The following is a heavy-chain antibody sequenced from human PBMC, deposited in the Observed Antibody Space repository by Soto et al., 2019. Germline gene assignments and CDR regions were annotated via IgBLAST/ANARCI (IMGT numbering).Heavy chain of an antibody. Sequence: QVQLVQSGAEVRKPGASVKVPCKASGYTFTRYGISWVRQAPGEGLAWMGWSTPYNGDTYYARKVQGRVTMTSDTSTSTAYMELRSLTPDDSAIYYCARGRGVNCSSTSCYHSFYYMDVWGKGITVTVSS. V-gene: IGHV1-18*01. CDR2: STPYNGDT. D-gene: IGHD2-2*01. CDR3: ARGRGVNCSSTSCYHSFYYMDV. J-gene: IGHJ6*03. CDR1: GYTFTRYG.